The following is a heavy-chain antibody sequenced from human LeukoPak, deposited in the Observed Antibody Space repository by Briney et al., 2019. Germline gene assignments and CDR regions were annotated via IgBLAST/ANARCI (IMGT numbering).Heavy chain of an antibody. CDR2: INNDGSST. D-gene: IGHD7-27*01. J-gene: IGHJ4*02. Sequence: GGSLRLSCAASGFTFSSSWMHWVRQAPRKGLVWVSRINNDGSSTTYADSVKGRFTISRDNVKNTLYLQMNSLRAEDSAVYYCATDDWGSLDYWGQGTLVTVSS. V-gene: IGHV3-74*03. CDR3: ATDDWGSLDY. CDR1: GFTFSSSW.